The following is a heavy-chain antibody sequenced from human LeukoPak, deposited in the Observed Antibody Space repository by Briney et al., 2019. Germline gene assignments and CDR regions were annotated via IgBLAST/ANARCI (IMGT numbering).Heavy chain of an antibody. J-gene: IGHJ4*02. CDR1: GYTFTGYY. D-gene: IGHD2-2*02. V-gene: IGHV1-2*02. Sequence: ASVKVSCKASGYTFTGYYMHWVRQAPGQGLEWMGWINPNSGGTNYAQKFQGRVTMTRDTSISTAYMELSRLRSDDTAVYYCARWRRAYCSSTSCYKRGGFDYWGQGTLVTASS. CDR3: ARWRRAYCSSTSCYKRGGFDY. CDR2: INPNSGGT.